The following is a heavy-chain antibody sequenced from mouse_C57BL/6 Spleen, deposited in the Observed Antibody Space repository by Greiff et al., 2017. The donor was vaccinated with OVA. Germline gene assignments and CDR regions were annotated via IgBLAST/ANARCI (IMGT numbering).Heavy chain of an antibody. D-gene: IGHD2-2*01. CDR3: TRKGIYYGYDVNYFDY. CDR1: GYTFTDYE. J-gene: IGHJ2*01. V-gene: IGHV1-15*01. CDR2: IDPETGGT. Sequence: QVQLQQSGAELVRPGASVTLSCKASGYTFTDYEMHWVKQTPVHGLEWIGAIDPETGGTAYNQKFKGKAILTADKSSSTAYMELRSLTSEDSAVYYCTRKGIYYGYDVNYFDYWGQGTTLTVSS.